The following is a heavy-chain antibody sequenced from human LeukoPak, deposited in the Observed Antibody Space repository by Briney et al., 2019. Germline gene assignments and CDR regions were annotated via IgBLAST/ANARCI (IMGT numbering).Heavy chain of an antibody. CDR2: IKQDGSEK. Sequence: GGSLRLSCGASGFTFSSYWMSWVRQAPGKGLEWVANIKQDGSEKYYVDSVKGRFTISRDNANNSLSLQVNSLRAEDTAVYYCARVVEGQSPGYWSGHYIVYYYYMDVWGKGTTVTVSS. CDR1: GFTFSSYW. D-gene: IGHD3-3*01. J-gene: IGHJ6*03. CDR3: ARVVEGQSPGYWSGHYIVYYYYMDV. V-gene: IGHV3-7*01.